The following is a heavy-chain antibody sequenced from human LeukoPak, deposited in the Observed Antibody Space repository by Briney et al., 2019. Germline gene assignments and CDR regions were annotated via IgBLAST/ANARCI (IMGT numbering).Heavy chain of an antibody. D-gene: IGHD3-10*01. V-gene: IGHV3-20*04. J-gene: IGHJ6*03. CDR1: GFTFDDYG. CDR3: ARVHGSESYYNHPYYYYYMDV. CDR2: INWNGGST. Sequence: GGSLRLSCAASGFTFDDYGMSWVRQAPGKGLEWVSGINWNGGSTGYADSVKGRFTISRDNAKNSLYLQMNSLRAEDTALYYCARVHGSESYYNHPYYYYYMDVWGKGTTVTVS.